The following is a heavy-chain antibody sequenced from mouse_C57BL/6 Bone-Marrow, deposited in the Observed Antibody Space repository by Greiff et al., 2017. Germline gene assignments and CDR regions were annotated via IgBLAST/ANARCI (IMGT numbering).Heavy chain of an antibody. J-gene: IGHJ3*01. Sequence: QVQLQQPGAELVKPGASVKLSCTASGYTFTSYWMHWVKQRPGQGLEWIGMIHPNSGSTNYTEKFKSKATLTVDKSSSTAYMQLGRLTSEDSAVYYCARRAYPFAYWGQGTLVTVSA. V-gene: IGHV1-64*01. CDR2: IHPNSGST. CDR3: ARRAYPFAY. CDR1: GYTFTSYW. D-gene: IGHD3-3*01.